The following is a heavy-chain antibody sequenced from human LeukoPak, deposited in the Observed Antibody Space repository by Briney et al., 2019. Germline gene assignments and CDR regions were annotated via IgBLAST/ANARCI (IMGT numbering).Heavy chain of an antibody. CDR2: IYTNGGA. CDR1: GGSVTSGNYY. J-gene: IGHJ4*02. CDR3: AGEPPGY. Sequence: SQTLSLTCTVSGGSVTSGNYYWNWIRQPAGKGLEWIGRIYTNGGASYNPFLKSRVTISIDASKNQFSLKLSSVTAADTAVYYCAGEPPGYWGQGILVTVSS. V-gene: IGHV4-61*02.